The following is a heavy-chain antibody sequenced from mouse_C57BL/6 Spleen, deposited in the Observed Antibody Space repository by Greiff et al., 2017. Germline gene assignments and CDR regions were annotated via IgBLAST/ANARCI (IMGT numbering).Heavy chain of an antibody. Sequence: DVKLQESGPGLVKPSQSLSLTCSVTGYSITSGYYWNWIRQFPGNKLEWMGYISYDGSNNYNPSLKNRISITRDTSKNQFFLKLNSVTTEDTATYYCAREVYYDYDYFDYWGQGTTLTVSS. D-gene: IGHD2-4*01. CDR1: GYSITSGYY. V-gene: IGHV3-6*01. CDR3: AREVYYDYDYFDY. J-gene: IGHJ2*01. CDR2: ISYDGSN.